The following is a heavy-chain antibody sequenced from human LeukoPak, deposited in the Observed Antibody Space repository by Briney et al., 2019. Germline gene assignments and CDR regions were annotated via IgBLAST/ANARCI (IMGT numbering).Heavy chain of an antibody. V-gene: IGHV5-51*01. D-gene: IGHD2-2*01. CDR3: ATPYPREYCSSTTCYFNY. Sequence: GESLKISCKGSGYSFTSYWIGWVRQMPGKGLEWMGIIYPGDSDTRYSPSFQGQVTISADKSISTAYLQWSSLRASDTAMYYCATPYPREYCSSTTCYFNYWGQGTLVTVSS. CDR1: GYSFTSYW. J-gene: IGHJ4*01. CDR2: IYPGDSDT.